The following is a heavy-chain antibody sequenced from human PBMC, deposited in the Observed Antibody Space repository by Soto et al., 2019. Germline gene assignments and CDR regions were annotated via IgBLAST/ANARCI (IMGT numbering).Heavy chain of an antibody. CDR1: GYSFTSYW. V-gene: IGHV5-10-1*01. Sequence: GESLKISCKGSGYSFTSYWISWVRQMPGKGLEWMGRIDPSDSYTNYSPSFQGHVTISADKSISTAYLQWSSLKASDTDMYYCARYDFWSGYSPRPFDYWGQGTLVTVSS. CDR2: IDPSDSYT. CDR3: ARYDFWSGYSPRPFDY. J-gene: IGHJ4*02. D-gene: IGHD3-3*01.